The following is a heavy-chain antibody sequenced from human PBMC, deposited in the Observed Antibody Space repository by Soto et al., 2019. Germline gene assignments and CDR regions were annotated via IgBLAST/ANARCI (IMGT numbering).Heavy chain of an antibody. D-gene: IGHD3-10*01. CDR2: ISGSGGST. J-gene: IGHJ6*02. Sequence: EVQLLESGGGLVQPGGSLRLSCAASGFTFSSYAMSWVRQAPGKGLEWVSAISGSGGSTYYADSVKGRFTISRDNSKNTLYLQMNSLRAEDTAVYYCAKNPTLLGFSYYYYGMDVWGQGTTVTVSS. CDR1: GFTFSSYA. V-gene: IGHV3-23*01. CDR3: AKNPTLLGFSYYYYGMDV.